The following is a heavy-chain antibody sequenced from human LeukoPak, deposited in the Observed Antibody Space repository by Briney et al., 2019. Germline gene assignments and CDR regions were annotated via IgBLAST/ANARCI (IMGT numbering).Heavy chain of an antibody. V-gene: IGHV3-23*01. CDR3: TKELHVAVAVADYYYFYMDA. Sequence: QSGGSLRLSCAASGFAFSSFAMGWVRQSPGKGLEWLSTINGGGNTTFYSDSVRGRFTISRDNSKNTLYLHTDSLRPDDTAIYYCTKELHVAVAVADYYYFYMDAWGRGTAVTVSS. D-gene: IGHD6-19*01. CDR1: GFAFSSFA. J-gene: IGHJ6*03. CDR2: INGGGNTT.